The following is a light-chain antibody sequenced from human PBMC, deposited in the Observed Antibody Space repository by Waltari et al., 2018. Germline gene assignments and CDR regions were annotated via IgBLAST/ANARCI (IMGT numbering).Light chain of an antibody. V-gene: IGKV2D-29*01. Sequence: DVVLTKTPLSLSGTPGQPASISCKSSQRLVDSDGKTFLSWYLQKAGQPPQLLIYEVSNRFSGVSDRFTGSGSGTHFTLKISRVEAEDVGVYYCMQSMVLPWTFGQGTKVEV. J-gene: IGKJ1*01. CDR2: EVS. CDR1: QRLVDSDGKTF. CDR3: MQSMVLPWT.